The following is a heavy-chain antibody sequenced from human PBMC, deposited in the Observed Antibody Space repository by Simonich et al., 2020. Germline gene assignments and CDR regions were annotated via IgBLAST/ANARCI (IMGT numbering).Heavy chain of an antibody. CDR3: ARDRGSSAFDI. V-gene: IGHV3-48*03. Sequence: EVQLVESGGGLVQPGGSLRLSCAASGFTFSSYEMNWVRQAPGKGLEWVSYISSSGSTIYYADSVKGRFTISRDNAKNSLYLQMNSLSAEDTAGYYCARDRGSSAFDIWGQGTMVTVSS. J-gene: IGHJ3*02. CDR1: GFTFSSYE. D-gene: IGHD6-6*01. CDR2: ISSSGSTI.